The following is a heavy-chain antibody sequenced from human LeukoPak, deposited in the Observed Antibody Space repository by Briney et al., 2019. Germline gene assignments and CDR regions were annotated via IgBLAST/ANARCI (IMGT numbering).Heavy chain of an antibody. Sequence: GGSLRLSCAASGFTFSTYWMHWVRQAPGKGLEWVSAISGSGDSTYYADSVKGRFTISRDNSKNTLYLQMNSLRAEDTALYYCAKDHDYYASGPIWGQGTMVTVSS. V-gene: IGHV3-23*01. D-gene: IGHD3-10*01. J-gene: IGHJ3*02. CDR1: GFTFSTYW. CDR3: AKDHDYYASGPI. CDR2: ISGSGDST.